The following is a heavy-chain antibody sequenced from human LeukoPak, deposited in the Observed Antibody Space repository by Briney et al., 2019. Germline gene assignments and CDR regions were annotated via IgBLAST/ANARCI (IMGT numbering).Heavy chain of an antibody. CDR3: ARGDWAPFDY. Sequence: GGSLRLSCAASGFAFSDYWMNWVRQAPGKGLEWVANIDQDGSSEYYVGSVQGRFTISRDNAKNSLYLQMNSLRAEDTAVYYCARGDWAPFDYWGQGSLLTVSS. D-gene: IGHD2-21*02. V-gene: IGHV3-7*01. J-gene: IGHJ4*02. CDR1: GFAFSDYW. CDR2: IDQDGSSE.